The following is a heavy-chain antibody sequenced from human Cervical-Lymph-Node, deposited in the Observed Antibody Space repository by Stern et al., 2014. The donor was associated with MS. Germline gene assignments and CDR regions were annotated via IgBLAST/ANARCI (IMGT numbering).Heavy chain of an antibody. CDR1: GYSFTGYF. V-gene: IGHV1-2*02. D-gene: IGHD3-10*01. CDR3: ARDGRSSYGSGSYYSSGY. J-gene: IGHJ4*02. Sequence: QVQLVQSGAEVKKPGASVKVSCKASGYSFTGYFLHWVRQAPGQGLEWMGWINPNSGDTTYAQKFHGRVTMTRDSSSSTAYMELSSLRSDDTAVYYCARDGRSSYGSGSYYSSGYWGQGTLVTVSS. CDR2: INPNSGDT.